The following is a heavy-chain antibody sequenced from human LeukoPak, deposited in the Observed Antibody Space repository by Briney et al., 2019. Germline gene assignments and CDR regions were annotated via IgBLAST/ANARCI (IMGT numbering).Heavy chain of an antibody. D-gene: IGHD3-10*01. CDR2: IYYSGST. Sequence: PSETLFLTCTVSGGSISSYYWSWIRQPPGKGLEWIGYIYYSGSTNYNPSLKSRVTISVDTPKNQFSLKRSSVTAPHTPLYYCARGSGSEYRWNLVDYWGQGTLVNVSS. CDR1: GGSISSYY. V-gene: IGHV4-59*08. CDR3: ARGSGSEYRWNLVDY. J-gene: IGHJ4*02.